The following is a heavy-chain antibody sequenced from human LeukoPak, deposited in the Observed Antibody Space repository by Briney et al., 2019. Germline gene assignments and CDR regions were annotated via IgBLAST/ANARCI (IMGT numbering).Heavy chain of an antibody. CDR1: GFTFSSYN. D-gene: IGHD6-13*01. CDR3: ARDRESSSWFDY. Sequence: PGGSLRLSCAASGFTFSSYNMNWVRQAPGKGPEWVSSISSSSSYIYYADSVKGRFTISRDNAKNSLYLQMNSLRAEDTAVYYCARDRESSSWFDYWGQGTLVTVSS. CDR2: ISSSSSYI. V-gene: IGHV3-21*01. J-gene: IGHJ4*02.